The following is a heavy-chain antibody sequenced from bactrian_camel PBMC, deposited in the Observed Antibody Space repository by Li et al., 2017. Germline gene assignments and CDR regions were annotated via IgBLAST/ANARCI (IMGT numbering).Heavy chain of an antibody. CDR2: VDSDGAA. CDR1: GGDYRDYC. J-gene: IGHJ6*01. Sequence: HVQLVESGGGSVQAGGSLRLSCTVSGGDYRDYCMGWFRQTVGKEREGVVGVDSDGAATYVAPVKDRFNISRDNAKNTLYLEMNNLKPEDTAMYYCAAVSTTVVACPLRVPGPFGFWGQGTQVTVS. V-gene: IGHV3S53*01. D-gene: IGHD5*01. CDR3: AAVSTTVVACPLRVPGPFGF.